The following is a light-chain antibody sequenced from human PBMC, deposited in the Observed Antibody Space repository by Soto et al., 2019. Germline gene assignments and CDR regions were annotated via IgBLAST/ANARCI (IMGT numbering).Light chain of an antibody. Sequence: QSVLTQPPSVSGAPGQSVTISCTGSGSNIGTYEVHWYQQLPGVAPKLIISEVNKWPSGVPNRFSGSKSGNTASLTVSGLQAEDEADYYCTSYGGRDNLIFGGGTKLTVL. V-gene: IGLV1-40*01. CDR3: TSYGGRDNLI. CDR1: GSNIGTYE. J-gene: IGLJ2*01. CDR2: EVN.